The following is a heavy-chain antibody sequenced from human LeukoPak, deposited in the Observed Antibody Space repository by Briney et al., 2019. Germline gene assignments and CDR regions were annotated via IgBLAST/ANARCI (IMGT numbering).Heavy chain of an antibody. CDR1: GYSFTSYW. D-gene: IGHD6-6*01. J-gene: IGHJ5*02. CDR3: ARHHDSQTRGLVGFGWFDP. V-gene: IGHV5-51*01. Sequence: GESLQISCKGSGYSFTSYWIGWVRQMPGKGLEWMGIIYPGDSDTRYSPSFQGQVTISADKSISTAYLQWSSLKASDTAMYYCARHHDSQTRGLVGFGWFDPWGQGTLVTVSS. CDR2: IYPGDSDT.